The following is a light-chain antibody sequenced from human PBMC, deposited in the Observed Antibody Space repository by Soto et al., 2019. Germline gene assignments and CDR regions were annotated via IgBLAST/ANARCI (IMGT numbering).Light chain of an antibody. Sequence: QSVLTQPPSVSGAPGQRVTISCTGSSSNIGAGYDVHWYQQLPGTAPKLLIYGNSNRPSVVPDRFSGSKTGTSASLAITGLEAEDEADYYCQSYDISLSGYVFGTGTKLTVL. CDR2: GNS. CDR1: SSNIGAGYD. CDR3: QSYDISLSGYV. J-gene: IGLJ1*01. V-gene: IGLV1-40*01.